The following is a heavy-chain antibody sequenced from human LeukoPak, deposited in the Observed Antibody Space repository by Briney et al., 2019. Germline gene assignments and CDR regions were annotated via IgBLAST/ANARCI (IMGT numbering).Heavy chain of an antibody. CDR1: GFTFSSYA. CDR3: ARGYCSSTSCYVSDY. Sequence: GGSLRLSCAASGFTFSSYAMNWVRQAPGKGLEYVSAISSSGGSTSYANSVKGRFIISRDNSKNTLYLQMGSLRPDDTAVYYCARGYCSSTSCYVSDYWGQGTLVTVSS. J-gene: IGHJ4*02. V-gene: IGHV3-64*01. CDR2: ISSSGGST. D-gene: IGHD2-2*01.